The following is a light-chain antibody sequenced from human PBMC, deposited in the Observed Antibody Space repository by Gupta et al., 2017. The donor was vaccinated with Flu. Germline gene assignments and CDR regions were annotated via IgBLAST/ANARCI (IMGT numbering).Light chain of an antibody. CDR3: CSFAGGFYV. J-gene: IGLJ1*01. V-gene: IGLV2-11*01. Sequence: DRFSGSKSGNTASLTISRLQAEDEADYYCCSFAGGFYVFGTGTKVTVL.